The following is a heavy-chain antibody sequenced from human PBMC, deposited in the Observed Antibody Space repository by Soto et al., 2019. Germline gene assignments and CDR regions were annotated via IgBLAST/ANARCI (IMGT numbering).Heavy chain of an antibody. CDR3: ASDYVLRYFDWPRTFDY. V-gene: IGHV1-69*13. CDR1: GGTFSSYA. CDR2: IIPIFGTA. Sequence: SVKVSCKASGGTFSSYAISWVRQAPGQGLEWMGGIIPIFGTANYAQKFQGRVTITADESTSTAYMELSSPRSEDTAVYYCASDYVLRYFDWPRTFDYWGQGTLVTV. J-gene: IGHJ4*02. D-gene: IGHD3-9*01.